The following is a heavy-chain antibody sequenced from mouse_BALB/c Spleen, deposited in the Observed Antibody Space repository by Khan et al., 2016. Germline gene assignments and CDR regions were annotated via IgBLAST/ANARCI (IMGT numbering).Heavy chain of an antibody. CDR2: IATYTGEP. V-gene: IGHV9-1*02. D-gene: IGHD3-2*02. Sequence: QIQLVQSGPELKKPGETVKISCRTSGYAFTNYGMHWVRQAPGKGLKWMGWIATYTGEPTYADDFKGRFAFSLETSASTAYLQISNLKNEDMATXCGARRRLLDLYYAVDYWGQGTSVTVSS. J-gene: IGHJ4*01. CDR1: GYAFTNYG. CDR3: ARRRLLDLYYAVDY.